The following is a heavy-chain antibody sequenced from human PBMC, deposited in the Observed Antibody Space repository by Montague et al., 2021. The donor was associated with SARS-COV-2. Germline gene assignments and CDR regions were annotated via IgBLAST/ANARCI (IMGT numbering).Heavy chain of an antibody. D-gene: IGHD4-23*01. CDR1: GFSLSTSGMC. Sequence: PALVKPTKTLTLTCTFSGFSLSTSGMCVSWIRQPPGKALEWHALIDWDDDKYYSTSLKTRLTISKDTSKNQVVLTMTNMDPVDTPTYYGARMTTVVTLGYYYYGMDVWGQGTTVTVSS. CDR2: IDWDDDK. J-gene: IGHJ6*02. CDR3: ARMTTVVTLGYYYYGMDV. V-gene: IGHV2-70*01.